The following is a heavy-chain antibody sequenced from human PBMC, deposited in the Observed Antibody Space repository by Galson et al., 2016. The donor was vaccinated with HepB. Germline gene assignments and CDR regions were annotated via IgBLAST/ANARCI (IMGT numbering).Heavy chain of an antibody. CDR3: ARHRYYYDSSGYYYALGY. V-gene: IGHV5-10-1*01. CDR2: IDPSDSYP. D-gene: IGHD3-22*01. CDR1: GYSFTSYW. J-gene: IGHJ4*02. Sequence: QSGAEVKKPGESLRISCKGSGYSFTSYWISWVRQMPGKGLEWMGRIDPSDSYPTYRPSFQGHVTISADKSISTAYLQWSSLKASDTAMYYCARHRYYYDSSGYYYALGYWGQGTLVTVSS.